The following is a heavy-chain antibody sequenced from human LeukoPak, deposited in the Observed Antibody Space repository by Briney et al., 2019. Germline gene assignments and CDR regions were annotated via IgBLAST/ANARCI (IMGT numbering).Heavy chain of an antibody. CDR3: ARDVVGGWYKVGDY. CDR1: GFTFTSYD. Sequence: GGALRLSCAASGFTFTSYDMTWVRQAPGKGLEWVSSISSGSSYIYYADSVKGRFTISRDNAKDSLYLQMNSLRAEDTAVYYCARDVVGGWYKVGDYWGQGTLVTVSS. J-gene: IGHJ4*02. D-gene: IGHD6-19*01. V-gene: IGHV3-21*01. CDR2: ISSGSSYI.